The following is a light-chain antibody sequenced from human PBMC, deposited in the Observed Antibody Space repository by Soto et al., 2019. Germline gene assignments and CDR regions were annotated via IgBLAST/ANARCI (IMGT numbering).Light chain of an antibody. Sequence: DIQMTQSPSSLSASVGDRVTITCRASQSIGRFLNWHQQKPGTAPKLLIYEASNLESGVPSRFSGSGSGTEFTLTISSLQPDDFATYYCQQYYSDWTFGQGTKVDIK. CDR3: QQYYSDWT. CDR2: EAS. CDR1: QSIGRF. V-gene: IGKV1-5*01. J-gene: IGKJ1*01.